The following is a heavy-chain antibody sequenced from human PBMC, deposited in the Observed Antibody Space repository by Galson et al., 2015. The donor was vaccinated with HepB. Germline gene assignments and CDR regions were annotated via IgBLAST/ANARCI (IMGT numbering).Heavy chain of an antibody. D-gene: IGHD3-10*01. Sequence: TLSLTCTVSGGSISSGGYYWSWIRQHPGKGLEWIGYIYYSGSTYYNPSLKSRVTISVDTSKNRFSLKLSSVTAADTAVYYCARYYDSGVEGFDYWGQGTLVTVSS. CDR1: GGSISSGGYY. CDR2: IYYSGST. V-gene: IGHV4-31*03. J-gene: IGHJ4*02. CDR3: ARYYDSGVEGFDY.